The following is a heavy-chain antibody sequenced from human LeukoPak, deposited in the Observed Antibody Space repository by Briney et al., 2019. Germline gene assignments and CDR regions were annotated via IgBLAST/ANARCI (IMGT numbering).Heavy chain of an antibody. CDR3: ARELEMATNTLDY. D-gene: IGHD5-24*01. J-gene: IGHJ4*02. CDR1: GFTFSSYW. V-gene: IGHV3-7*01. Sequence: GGSLRLSCAASGFTFSSYWMSWVRQAPGKGLEWVANIKQDGSEKYYVDSVKGRFTISRDNAKNSLYLQVNSLRAEDTAVYYCARELEMATNTLDYWGQGTLVTVSS. CDR2: IKQDGSEK.